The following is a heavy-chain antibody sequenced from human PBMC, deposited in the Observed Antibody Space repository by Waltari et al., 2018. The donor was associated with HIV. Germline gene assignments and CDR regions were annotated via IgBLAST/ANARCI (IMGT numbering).Heavy chain of an antibody. Sequence: VQLVESGGGVVEPARPLTLPFPATGGTFRTFGRPWVRQPPGKGLEWVAVISYLGSNTDDVDSVKGRFTISRDNSKNTLYRQMNSLRPEDTAVYYCAKGGAGGVATTWFDYWGQGTLVTVSS. J-gene: IGHJ4*02. CDR1: GGTFRTFG. V-gene: IGHV3-30*18. CDR3: AKGGAGGVATTWFDY. CDR2: ISYLGSNT. D-gene: IGHD2-15*01.